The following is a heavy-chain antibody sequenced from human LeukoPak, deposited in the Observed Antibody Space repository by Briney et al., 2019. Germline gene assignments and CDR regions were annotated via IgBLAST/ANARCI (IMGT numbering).Heavy chain of an antibody. Sequence: GGSLRLSCAASGFTFSSYSMNWVRQAPGKGLEWVSAISSSSSYIYYADSVKGRFTISRDNSKNTLYLQMNSLRAEDTAVYYCARASRIFDNIVVVPAATAVHYYYMDVWGKGTTVTVSS. CDR3: ARASRIFDNIVVVPAATAVHYYYMDV. J-gene: IGHJ6*03. CDR1: GFTFSSYS. CDR2: ISSSSSYI. V-gene: IGHV3-21*01. D-gene: IGHD2-2*01.